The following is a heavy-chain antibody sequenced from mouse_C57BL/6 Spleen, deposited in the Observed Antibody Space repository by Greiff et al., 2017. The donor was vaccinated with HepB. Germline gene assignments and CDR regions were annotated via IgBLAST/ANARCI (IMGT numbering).Heavy chain of an antibody. Sequence: EVMLVESGGGLVKPGGSLKLSCAASGFTFSSYAMSWVRQTPEKRLEWVATISDGGSYTYYPDNVKGRFTISRDNAKNNLYLQMSHLKSEDTAMYYCARCGDYEEGFAYWGQVTLVTVSA. CDR3: ARCGDYEEGFAY. V-gene: IGHV5-4*03. CDR1: GFTFSSYA. CDR2: ISDGGSYT. J-gene: IGHJ3*01. D-gene: IGHD1-1*01.